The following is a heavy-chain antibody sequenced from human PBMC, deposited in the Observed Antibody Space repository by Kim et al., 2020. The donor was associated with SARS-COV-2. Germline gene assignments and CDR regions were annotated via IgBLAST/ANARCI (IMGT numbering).Heavy chain of an antibody. Sequence: GGSLRLSCAASGFTFSDYYMSWIRQAPGKGLEWVSYISSSSSYTNYADSVKGRFTISRDNAKNSLYLQMNSLRAEDTAVYYCARVGWDSSSWYRFYYWGQGTLVTVAS. D-gene: IGHD6-13*01. J-gene: IGHJ4*02. CDR2: ISSSSSYT. V-gene: IGHV3-11*06. CDR1: GFTFSDYY. CDR3: ARVGWDSSSWYRFYY.